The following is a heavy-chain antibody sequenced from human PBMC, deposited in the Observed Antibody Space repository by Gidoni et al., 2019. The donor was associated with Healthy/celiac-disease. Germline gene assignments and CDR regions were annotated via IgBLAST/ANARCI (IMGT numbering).Heavy chain of an antibody. V-gene: IGHV3-21*01. CDR1: GFTFSSYS. Sequence: EVQLVESGGGLVTPGGSLRLSCAASGFTFSSYSLNWVRQAPGKGLEWVSSISSSSSYRYYADSVKGRFTISRDNAKNSLYLQMNSLRAEDTAVYYCARDTGDIVVVVAATNFDYWGQGTLVTVSS. D-gene: IGHD2-15*01. J-gene: IGHJ4*02. CDR2: ISSSSSYR. CDR3: ARDTGDIVVVVAATNFDY.